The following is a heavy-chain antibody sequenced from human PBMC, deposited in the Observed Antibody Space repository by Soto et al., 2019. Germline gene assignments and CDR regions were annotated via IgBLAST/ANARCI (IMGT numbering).Heavy chain of an antibody. Sequence: VASVKVSCKVSGYTLTELSMHWVRQAPGKGLEWMGGFDPEDGETIYAQKFQGRVTMTEDTSTDTAYMELSSLRSEDTAVYYCAHTTGSSGWAIMDYWGQGTLVTVSS. CDR1: GYTLTELS. J-gene: IGHJ4*02. V-gene: IGHV1-24*01. CDR3: AHTTGSSGWAIMDY. CDR2: FDPEDGET. D-gene: IGHD6-19*01.